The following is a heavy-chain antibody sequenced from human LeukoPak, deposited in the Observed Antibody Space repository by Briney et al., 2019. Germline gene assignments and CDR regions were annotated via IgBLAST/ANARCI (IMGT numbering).Heavy chain of an antibody. CDR3: ARDGSAYYYYMDV. J-gene: IGHJ6*03. V-gene: IGHV4-39*07. Sequence: SETLSLTCTVSGGSISSSSYYWGWIRQPPGKGLEWIGSIYYSGSTYYNPSLKSRVTISVDTSKNQFSLKLSSVTAADTAVYYCARDGSAYYYYMDVWGKGTTVTVSS. CDR1: GGSISSSSYY. CDR2: IYYSGST. D-gene: IGHD3-10*01.